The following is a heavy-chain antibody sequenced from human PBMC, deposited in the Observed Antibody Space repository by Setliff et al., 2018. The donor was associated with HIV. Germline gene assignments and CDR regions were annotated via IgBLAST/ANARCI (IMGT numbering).Heavy chain of an antibody. CDR1: GYTFTSYW. Sequence: LGESLKISCKGSGYTFTSYWIARVRQMPGKGLEWMGNIHPRDSDTRYSPSFQGQVTLSVDKSISTAYLQWSSLKASDTAMYYCVRHVSSSAVFDPWGQGTLVTVSS. CDR2: IHPRDSDT. J-gene: IGHJ5*02. V-gene: IGHV5-51*01. D-gene: IGHD3-10*01. CDR3: VRHVSSSAVFDP.